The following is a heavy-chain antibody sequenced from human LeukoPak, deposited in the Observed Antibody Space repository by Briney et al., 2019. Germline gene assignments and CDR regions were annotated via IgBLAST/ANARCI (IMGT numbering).Heavy chain of an antibody. CDR1: GGSISSYY. CDR3: ARRHYDSSGYYDY. J-gene: IGHJ4*02. V-gene: IGHV4-59*08. D-gene: IGHD3-22*01. Sequence: SETLSLTCTVSGGSISSYYWSWIRQPPRKGLEWIGYIFYTGSTNYNPSLKSRVTISVDTSKNQFSLKLTSVTAADTAVYYCARRHYDSSGYYDYWGQGTLVTVSS. CDR2: IFYTGST.